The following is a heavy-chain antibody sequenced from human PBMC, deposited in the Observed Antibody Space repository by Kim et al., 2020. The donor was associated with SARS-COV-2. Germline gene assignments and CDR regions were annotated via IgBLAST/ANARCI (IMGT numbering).Heavy chain of an antibody. CDR2: IIPIFGTA. V-gene: IGHV1-69*13. CDR3: AGSPTTMVRGVIGYYYGMDV. J-gene: IGHJ6*02. Sequence: SVKVSCKASGGTFSSYAISWVRQAPGQGLEWMGGIIPIFGTANYAQKFQGRVTITADESTSTAYMELSSLRSEDTAVYYCAGSPTTMVRGVIGYYYGMDVWGQGTTVTVSS. CDR1: GGTFSSYA. D-gene: IGHD3-10*01.